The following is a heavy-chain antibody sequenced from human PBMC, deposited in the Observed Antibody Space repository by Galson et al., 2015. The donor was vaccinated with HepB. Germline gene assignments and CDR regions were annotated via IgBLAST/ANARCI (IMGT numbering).Heavy chain of an antibody. CDR1: GFTFSSYG. CDR2: IWYDGSNK. CDR3: ARDSFSRSWSDSSGNNPADY. D-gene: IGHD6-19*01. J-gene: IGHJ4*02. V-gene: IGHV3-33*01. Sequence: SLRLSCAASGFTFSSYGMHWVRQAPGKGLEWVAVIWYDGSNKYYADSVKGRFTISRDNSKNTLYLQMNSLRAEDTAVYYCARDSFSRSWSDSSGNNPADYWGQGTLVTVSS.